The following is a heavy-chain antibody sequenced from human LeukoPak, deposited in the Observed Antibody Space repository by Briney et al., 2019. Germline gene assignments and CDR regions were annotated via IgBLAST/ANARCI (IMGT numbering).Heavy chain of an antibody. CDR3: ARAGGGRFDP. Sequence: PSETLSLTCTVSGDSISSGGYRWSWIRQHPGMGLEWIGYIYHSGSAYYNPSLKSRVTISVDTSKNQFSLKLSSVTAADTATYYCARAGGGRFDPWGQGNLVIVSS. CDR2: IYHSGSA. J-gene: IGHJ5*02. D-gene: IGHD3-10*01. CDR1: GDSISSGGYR. V-gene: IGHV4-31*03.